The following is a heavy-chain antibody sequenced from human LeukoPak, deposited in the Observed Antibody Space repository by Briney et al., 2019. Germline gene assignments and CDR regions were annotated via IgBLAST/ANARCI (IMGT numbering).Heavy chain of an antibody. CDR2: ITSSGGTI. D-gene: IGHD3-10*02. J-gene: IGHJ6*04. CDR3: AELGITMIGGV. Sequence: GGSLRLSCAASGFTFTNYEMNWFRQAPGKGLEWVSYITSSGGTIYYADSVKGRFTISRDNAKKSLYLQMNSLRAEDTAVYYCAELGITMIGGVWGKGTTVTISS. CDR1: GFTFTNYE. V-gene: IGHV3-48*03.